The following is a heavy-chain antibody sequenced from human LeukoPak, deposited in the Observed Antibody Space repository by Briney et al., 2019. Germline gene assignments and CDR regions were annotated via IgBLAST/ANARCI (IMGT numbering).Heavy chain of an antibody. J-gene: IGHJ4*02. CDR1: GGTFSSYA. V-gene: IGHV1-69*04. CDR3: AGDRSGYCSGGSCYSSTIPFDY. D-gene: IGHD2-15*01. CDR2: IIPIFGIA. Sequence: ASVKVSCTASGGTFSSYAISWVRQAPGQGLEWMGRIIPIFGIANYAQKFQGRVTITADKSASTAYMELSSLRSEDTAVYYCAGDRSGYCSGGSCYSSTIPFDYWGQGTLVTVSS.